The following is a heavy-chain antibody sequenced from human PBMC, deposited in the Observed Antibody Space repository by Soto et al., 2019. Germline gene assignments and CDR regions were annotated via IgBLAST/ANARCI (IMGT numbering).Heavy chain of an antibody. CDR3: VRIKRGGYDYFDN. Sequence: EVQLVESGGGLVQPGGSLILPCAASGFTFRGHWMSWVRQAPGKGLEWVANIKEDGSEEYYVDSVRGRFTISRDNAKNSLYLQRNSLRAGDAAVYYCVRIKRGGYDYFDNWGQGTLVTVSS. CDR1: GFTFRGHW. V-gene: IGHV3-7*01. D-gene: IGHD2-15*01. J-gene: IGHJ4*02. CDR2: IKEDGSEE.